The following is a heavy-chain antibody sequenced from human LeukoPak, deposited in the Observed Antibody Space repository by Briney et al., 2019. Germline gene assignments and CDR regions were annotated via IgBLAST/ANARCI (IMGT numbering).Heavy chain of an antibody. CDR1: GGSISSGDYY. Sequence: SQTLSLTCTVSGGSISSGDYYWRWIRQPPGKGLEWIGYIYYSGSTYYNPSLKSRVTISVDTSKNQFSLKLSSVTAADTAVYYCARVVVLMPGNNWFDPWGQGTLVTVSS. D-gene: IGHD2-8*01. V-gene: IGHV4-30-4*01. CDR2: IYYSGST. CDR3: ARVVVLMPGNNWFDP. J-gene: IGHJ5*02.